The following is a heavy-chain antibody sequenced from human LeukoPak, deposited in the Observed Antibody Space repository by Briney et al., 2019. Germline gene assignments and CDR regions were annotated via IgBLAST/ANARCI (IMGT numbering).Heavy chain of an antibody. V-gene: IGHV3-23*01. CDR2: ISGNGADT. J-gene: IGHJ5*02. Sequence: GGSLRLSCATSGFTFSRYGMSWVRQAPGKGLEWVSAISGNGADTYYADAVKGRFTISRDNLENMVYLQMNSLRAEDTAIYHCAKDRYGIAARPHNWFDPWGQGTLVTVSS. CDR1: GFTFSRYG. CDR3: AKDRYGIAARPHNWFDP. D-gene: IGHD6-6*01.